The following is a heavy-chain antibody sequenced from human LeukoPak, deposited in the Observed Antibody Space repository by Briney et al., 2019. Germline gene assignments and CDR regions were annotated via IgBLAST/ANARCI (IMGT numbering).Heavy chain of an antibody. V-gene: IGHV4-30-2*01. Sequence: SETLSLTCAVSGGSISSGGYSWSWIRQPPEKGLEWIGYIYHSGSTYYNPSLKSRVTISVDRSKNQFSLELSSVTAADTAVYYCARGVRDYVWGSYRPYYFDYWGQGTLVTVSS. CDR2: IYHSGST. CDR1: GGSISSGGYS. CDR3: ARGVRDYVWGSYRPYYFDY. D-gene: IGHD3-16*02. J-gene: IGHJ4*02.